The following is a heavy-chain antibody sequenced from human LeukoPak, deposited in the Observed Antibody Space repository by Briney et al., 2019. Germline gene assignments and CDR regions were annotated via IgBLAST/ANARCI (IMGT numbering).Heavy chain of an antibody. CDR1: GFTFSDYY. J-gene: IGHJ4*02. Sequence: GGSLTLSCAASGFTFSDYYMSWVRQAPGKGLEWISYISSSGSTISYADSVKGRFTISRDNAKNSLYLQMNSLRAEDTAVYYCASPWIAAAGSAGDYWGQGTLVTVSS. V-gene: IGHV3-11*01. D-gene: IGHD6-13*01. CDR3: ASPWIAAAGSAGDY. CDR2: ISSSGSTI.